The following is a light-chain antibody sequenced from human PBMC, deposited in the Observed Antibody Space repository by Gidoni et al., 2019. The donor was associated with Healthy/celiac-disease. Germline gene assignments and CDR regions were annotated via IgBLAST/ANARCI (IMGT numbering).Light chain of an antibody. CDR2: WAS. J-gene: IGKJ3*01. V-gene: IGKV4-1*01. CDR3: QQYYSTPFT. Sequence: DIVMTQSPDSLAVSLGERATINCKSSQSVLYSSNNKNYLAWYQQKPGQPPKLPIYWASTRESGVPDRFSGSGSGTDFTLTISSLQAEDVAVYYCQQYYSTPFTFAPGTKVDIQ. CDR1: QSVLYSSNNKNY.